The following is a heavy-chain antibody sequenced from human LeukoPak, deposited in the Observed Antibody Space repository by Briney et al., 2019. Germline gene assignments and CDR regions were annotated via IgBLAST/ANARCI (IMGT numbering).Heavy chain of an antibody. D-gene: IGHD1-1*01. J-gene: IGHJ4*02. Sequence: GGSLRLSCAASGFTFSDYPLHWVRQAPGKGLEWVTFISYDGSKKYHADSVKGRFTISRDNSKNTLYLQLNSLGTEDTAVYYCARDGASNQLEPFWFDCWGQGILVTVSS. CDR1: GFTFSDYP. CDR2: ISYDGSKK. CDR3: ARDGASNQLEPFWFDC. V-gene: IGHV3-30*01.